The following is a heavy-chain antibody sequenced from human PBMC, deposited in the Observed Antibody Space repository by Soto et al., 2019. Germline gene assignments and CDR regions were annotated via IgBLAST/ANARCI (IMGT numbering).Heavy chain of an antibody. CDR1: GAAISSSSYY. V-gene: IGHV4-39*07. CDR3: AWGGGNSGDYYYGMDV. Sequence: PSETLSLTCTVSGAAISSSSYYWGWIRQPPGKGLEWIGSIYYSGSTYYNPPLKSRVTISVDTSKNQFSLKLSSVTAADTAVYYCAWGGGNSGDYYYGMDVWGQGTTVTVSS. D-gene: IGHD2-21*02. CDR2: IYYSGST. J-gene: IGHJ6*02.